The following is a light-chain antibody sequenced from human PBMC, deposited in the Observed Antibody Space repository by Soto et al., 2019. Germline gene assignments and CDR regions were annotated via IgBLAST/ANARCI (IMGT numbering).Light chain of an antibody. CDR1: SSNIGSNY. J-gene: IGLJ3*02. V-gene: IGLV1-47*01. Sequence: QSVLTQPPSASGTPGQRVTISCSGSSSNIGSNYVYWYQQLPGTAPQLLIYRNNHRPSGVPDRCSGSKSGTSASLAIGGLLSEDEADYYCAAWDESLSGWVFGGGTKLTVL. CDR3: AAWDESLSGWV. CDR2: RNN.